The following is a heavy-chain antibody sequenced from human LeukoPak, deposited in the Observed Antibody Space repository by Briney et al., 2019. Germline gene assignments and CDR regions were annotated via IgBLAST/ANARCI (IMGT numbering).Heavy chain of an antibody. J-gene: IGHJ4*02. V-gene: IGHV3-30*02. CDR1: GFTFSTYA. D-gene: IGHD3-10*01. Sequence: GGSLRLSCVASGFTFSTYAMHWVRQAPGKGLEWVAGMSSDESWTFHGDSVKGRFTISRDNVKNTLNLQMNSLRPEDTAMYYRAKELLTSGSCFDFCGQGTLVTVSS. CDR2: MSSDESWT. CDR3: AKELLTSGSCFDF.